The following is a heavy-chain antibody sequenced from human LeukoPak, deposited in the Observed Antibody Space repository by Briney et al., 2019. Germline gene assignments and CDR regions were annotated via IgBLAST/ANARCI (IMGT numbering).Heavy chain of an antibody. Sequence: PSETLSLTCTVSGGSISSYYWSWIRQPPGKGLEWIGYIYYSGSTNYNPSPKSRVTISVDTSKNQFSLKLSSVTAADTAVYYCARVVYDILTGYYFDYWGQGTLVTVSS. D-gene: IGHD3-9*01. CDR3: ARVVYDILTGYYFDY. CDR1: GGSISSYY. CDR2: IYYSGST. V-gene: IGHV4-59*01. J-gene: IGHJ4*02.